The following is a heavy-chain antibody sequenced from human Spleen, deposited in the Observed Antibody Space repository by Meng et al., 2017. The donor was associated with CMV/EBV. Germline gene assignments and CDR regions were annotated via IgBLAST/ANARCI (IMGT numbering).Heavy chain of an antibody. CDR3: ARAGGYSSSVSHFDP. J-gene: IGHJ5*02. CDR1: GFTFSSYW. CDR2: IKSDGSTT. D-gene: IGHD6-6*01. Sequence: GESLKISCAASGFTFSSYWMHWVRQAPGKGLVWVSRIKSDGSTTDYADSVKGRFTISRDNAKNTLYLQMNSLRAEDTALYYCARAGGYSSSVSHFDPWGQGTLVTVSS. V-gene: IGHV3-74*01.